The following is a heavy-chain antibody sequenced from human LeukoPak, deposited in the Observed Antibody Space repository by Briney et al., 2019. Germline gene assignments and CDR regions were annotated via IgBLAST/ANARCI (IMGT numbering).Heavy chain of an antibody. J-gene: IGHJ3*02. Sequence: PGPCLSPSQAASAPSVKIYATSSGRHAPGGRILWVSSISIRVGRTKYTDSVKGRFTISRDNSMNALYLQMNSLRAEDTALYFCAKYFYGSGSYYAFDIWGQGTMVTVSS. D-gene: IGHD3-10*01. CDR2: ISIRVGRT. V-gene: IGHV3-23*01. CDR1: APSVKIYA. CDR3: AKYFYGSGSYYAFDI.